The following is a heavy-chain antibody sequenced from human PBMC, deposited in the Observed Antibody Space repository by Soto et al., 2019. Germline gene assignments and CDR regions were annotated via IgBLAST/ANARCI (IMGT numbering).Heavy chain of an antibody. J-gene: IGHJ6*02. CDR3: ARATHDVGWELIAYHYSGMAV. CDR2: ISAYNGNT. D-gene: IGHD1-26*01. Sequence: GSSVKVSCKASGYTFTSYGISWVRQAPGQGLEWMGWISAYNGNTKYAQKLQGRVTMTTDTSTSTAYMELRSLRSDDTAVYYCARATHDVGWELIAYHYSGMAVWGQGNTGAGSS. V-gene: IGHV1-18*01. CDR1: GYTFTSYG.